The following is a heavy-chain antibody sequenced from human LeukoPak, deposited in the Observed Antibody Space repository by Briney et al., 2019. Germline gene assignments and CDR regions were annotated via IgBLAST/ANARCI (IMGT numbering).Heavy chain of an antibody. CDR2: NIPIFGTA. V-gene: IGHV1-69*01. J-gene: IGHJ4*02. CDR3: ASEGELAYFDY. D-gene: IGHD1-26*01. Sequence: GASVMVSFTASGGTFSIYAISWVRQAPGQGLEWMGGNIPIFGTANYAQKFQGRVTITADESTSTAYMELSSLRSEDTAVYYCASEGELAYFDYWGQGTLVTVSS. CDR1: GGTFSIYA.